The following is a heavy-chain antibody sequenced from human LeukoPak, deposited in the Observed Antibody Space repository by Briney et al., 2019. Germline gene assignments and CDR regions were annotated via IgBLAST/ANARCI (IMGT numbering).Heavy chain of an antibody. CDR2: VYYTGSA. CDR3: ARARVGRDHFDS. J-gene: IGHJ4*02. V-gene: IGHV4-31*03. D-gene: IGHD2-15*01. Sequence: SQTLSLTCTVSGGSISNGDYYWSWIRQHPGKGLEWIGYVYYTGSAYYNPSLQSRLTISVDTSKNHFSLKLSSVTAADTAVYYCARARVGRDHFDSWGQGTLVTVSS. CDR1: GGSISNGDYY.